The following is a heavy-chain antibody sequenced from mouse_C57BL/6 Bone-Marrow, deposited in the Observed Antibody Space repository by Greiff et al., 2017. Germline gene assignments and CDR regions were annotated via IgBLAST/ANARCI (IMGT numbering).Heavy chain of an antibody. Sequence: QVQLQQPGAELVRPGSSVKLSCKASGYTFTSYWMHWVKQRPIQGLEWIGNIDPSDSETHYNQKFKDKATLTVDKSSSTAYMQLSSLTSEDSAVYYCARWNYYGSSYVGYWGQGTTLTVSS. J-gene: IGHJ2*01. CDR2: IDPSDSET. CDR1: GYTFTSYW. D-gene: IGHD1-1*01. CDR3: ARWNYYGSSYVGY. V-gene: IGHV1-52*01.